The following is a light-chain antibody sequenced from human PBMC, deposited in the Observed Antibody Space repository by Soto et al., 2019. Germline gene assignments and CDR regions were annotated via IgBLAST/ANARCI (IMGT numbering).Light chain of an antibody. CDR3: QQFGSSPLYT. J-gene: IGKJ2*01. Sequence: IVLTQSPGTLSLSPGERATLSCRASQSVSSNYLAWYQQKPGQAPRLLIYGVSSRATGIPDRFSGSGSGTDFTLTISRLEPEDFAVYYCQQFGSSPLYTFGQGTKLEIK. CDR2: GVS. CDR1: QSVSSNY. V-gene: IGKV3-20*01.